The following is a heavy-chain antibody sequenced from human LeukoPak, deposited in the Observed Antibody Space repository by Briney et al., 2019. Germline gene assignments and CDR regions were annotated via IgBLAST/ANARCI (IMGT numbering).Heavy chain of an antibody. CDR3: ARDSAPGDTYGLLGIDS. Sequence: ASVKVSCKASGYTFTGYYMHWVRQAPGQGLEWMGWINPNSGGTNYAQKFQGRVTMTRDTSISTAYMELSRLRSDDTAVYYCARDSAPGDTYGLLGIDSWGQGTLVTVSS. D-gene: IGHD5-18*01. J-gene: IGHJ4*02. CDR2: INPNSGGT. CDR1: GYTFTGYY. V-gene: IGHV1-2*02.